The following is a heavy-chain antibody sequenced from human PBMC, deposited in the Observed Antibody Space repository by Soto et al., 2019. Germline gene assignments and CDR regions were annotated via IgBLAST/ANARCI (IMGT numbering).Heavy chain of an antibody. V-gene: IGHV3-30*18. CDR1: GFTFSSYG. CDR3: AKDRIWCSSTSCYGHYYYYYGMDV. Sequence: GGSLRLSCAASGFTFSSYGMHWVRQAPGKGLEWVAVISYDGSNKYYADSVKGRFTISRDNSKNTLYLQMNSLRTEDTAVYYCAKDRIWCSSTSCYGHYYYYYGMDVWGQGTTVTVSS. D-gene: IGHD2-2*01. CDR2: ISYDGSNK. J-gene: IGHJ6*02.